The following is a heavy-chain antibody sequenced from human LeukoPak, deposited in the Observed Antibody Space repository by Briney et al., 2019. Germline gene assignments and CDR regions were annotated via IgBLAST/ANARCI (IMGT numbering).Heavy chain of an antibody. D-gene: IGHD3-3*01. CDR1: GFTFSSYS. CDR3: AKGVPIFGVVQYFSDAFDI. Sequence: GGSLRLSCAASGFTFSSYSMNWVRQAPGKGLEWDSSISSSSSYIYYADSVKGRFTISRDNAKNSLYLQMNSLRAEDTAVYYCAKGVPIFGVVQYFSDAFDIWGQGTMVTVSS. V-gene: IGHV3-21*01. J-gene: IGHJ3*02. CDR2: ISSSSSYI.